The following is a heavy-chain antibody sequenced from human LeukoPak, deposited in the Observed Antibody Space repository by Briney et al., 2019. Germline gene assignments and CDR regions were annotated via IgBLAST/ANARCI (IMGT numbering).Heavy chain of an antibody. D-gene: IGHD3-9*01. J-gene: IGHJ3*01. CDR2: ISGGGGTT. CDR1: GFIFSNYG. V-gene: IGHV3-23*01. Sequence: PSGGSLRLSCSASGFIFSNYGMTWVRQAPGKGLEWVSSISGGGGTTSYGDSVEGRFFISRDNSKSTLYLQMNNLRADDTALYYCAKMSRYFDPIEDAFNVWGQGTMVIVSS. CDR3: AKMSRYFDPIEDAFNV.